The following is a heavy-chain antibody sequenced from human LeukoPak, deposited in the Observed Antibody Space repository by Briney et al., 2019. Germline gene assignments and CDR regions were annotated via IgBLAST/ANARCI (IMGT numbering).Heavy chain of an antibody. CDR2: INGNGGRT. J-gene: IGHJ4*02. CDR3: AKIGGTTCF. D-gene: IGHD4-17*01. V-gene: IGHV3-23*01. Sequence: GGSLRLSCAASEFTFSNYAMSWVRQAPGKGLEWVSSINGNGGRTYYGDSVKGRFTISRDNLKNTLYLQMNSLRADDTAVYYCAKIGGTTCFWGQGTLVTVSS. CDR1: EFTFSNYA.